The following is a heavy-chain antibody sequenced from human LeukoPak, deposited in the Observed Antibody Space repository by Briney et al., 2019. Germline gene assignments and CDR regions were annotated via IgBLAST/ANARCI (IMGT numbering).Heavy chain of an antibody. J-gene: IGHJ4*02. CDR1: GFTFSNFN. CDR3: ARDFGSSYTSPFPF. D-gene: IGHD2-2*02. V-gene: IGHV3-21*01. Sequence: PGGSLRLSCAASGFTFSNFNMNWVRQAPGKGLEWISSITYSSRYMYYAGSVKGRFTISRDNAKNSLYLHMNSLRAEDTAVYYCARDFGSSYTSPFPFWGQGTLATVSS. CDR2: ITYSSRYM.